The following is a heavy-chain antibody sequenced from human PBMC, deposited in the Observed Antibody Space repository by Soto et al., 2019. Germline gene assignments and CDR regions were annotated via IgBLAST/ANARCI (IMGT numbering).Heavy chain of an antibody. D-gene: IGHD3-10*01. V-gene: IGHV2-5*02. Sequence: QITLKESGPTLVKPTQTLTLTCTFSGFSLSTSGVGVGWIRQPPGKALEWLALIYWDDDKRYSPSLKSRLTINKDTSKYQVVLTMPNMDPVDTATYCCANSGRSMVRGVIARGYFQHWGQGTLVTVSS. J-gene: IGHJ1*01. CDR2: IYWDDDK. CDR3: ANSGRSMVRGVIARGYFQH. CDR1: GFSLSTSGVG.